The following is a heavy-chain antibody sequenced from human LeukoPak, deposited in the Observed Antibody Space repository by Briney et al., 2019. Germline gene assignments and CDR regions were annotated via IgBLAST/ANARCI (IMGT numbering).Heavy chain of an antibody. CDR2: ISGSGGST. Sequence: QSEGSLRLSCAASGFTFSSYAMSWVRQAPGKGLEWVSAISGSGGSTYYADSVKGRFTISRDNSKNTLYLQMNSLRAEDTAVYYCAKRPGYSYGGYYFDYWGQGTLVTVSS. V-gene: IGHV3-23*01. CDR1: GFTFSSYA. CDR3: AKRPGYSYGGYYFDY. D-gene: IGHD5-18*01. J-gene: IGHJ4*02.